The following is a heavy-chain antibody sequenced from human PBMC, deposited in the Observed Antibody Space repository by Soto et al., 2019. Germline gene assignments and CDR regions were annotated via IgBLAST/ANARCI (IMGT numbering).Heavy chain of an antibody. Sequence: SETLSLTCSVSGASISSYYWNWIRQSPGKRLEWIGYISYAGNTNYNPALESRVTISADTSNNQVSLTLTSETAADTALYFCAREGVATVIGWFDLWGQGTPVTVSS. CDR3: AREGVATVIGWFDL. J-gene: IGHJ5*01. V-gene: IGHV4-59*01. D-gene: IGHD2-15*01. CDR1: GASISSYY. CDR2: ISYAGNT.